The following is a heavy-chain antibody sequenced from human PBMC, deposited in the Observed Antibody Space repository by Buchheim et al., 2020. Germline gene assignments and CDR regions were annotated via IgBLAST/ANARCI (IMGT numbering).Heavy chain of an antibody. Sequence: EVQLVESGGGLVQPGGSLRLSCAASGFTFSSYEMNWVRQAPGQGLEWVSYISSSGSTIYYADSVKGRFTISRDNAKNSLYLQMNSLRAEDTAVYYCARDQSSSSYYYGMDVWGQGTT. CDR1: GFTFSSYE. J-gene: IGHJ6*02. CDR2: ISSSGSTI. V-gene: IGHV3-48*03. CDR3: ARDQSSSSYYYGMDV. D-gene: IGHD6-6*01.